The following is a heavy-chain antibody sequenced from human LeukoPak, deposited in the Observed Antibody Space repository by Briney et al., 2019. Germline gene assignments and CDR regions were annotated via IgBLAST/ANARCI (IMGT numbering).Heavy chain of an antibody. CDR3: AKKAADIVVVPAAPDY. Sequence: PGGSLRLSCAPSGFTFSRYAMSWVRQAPGKGLEWASAISGSGGSTYYADSVKGRFTISRDNSKNTLYLQMNSLRAEDTAVYYCAKKAADIVVVPAAPDYWGQGTLVTVSS. CDR1: GFTFSRYA. D-gene: IGHD2-2*01. J-gene: IGHJ4*02. CDR2: ISGSGGST. V-gene: IGHV3-23*01.